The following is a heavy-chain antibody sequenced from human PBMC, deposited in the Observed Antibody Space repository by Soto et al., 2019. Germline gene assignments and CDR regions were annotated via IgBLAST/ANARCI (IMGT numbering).Heavy chain of an antibody. D-gene: IGHD3-10*01. CDR3: ARDRDDYGSGNYYNRFDF. J-gene: IGHJ4*02. V-gene: IGHV1-69*01. CDR2: IIPIFGTP. CDR1: GGIFSTYA. Sequence: QVQLVQSGAEVKTPGSSVKVSCKASGGIFSTYAISWLRQAPGQGLEWMGGIIPIFGTPNYAQRFQGRVTITADESTSTAYMELSRLRSEDTAVYYCARDRDDYGSGNYYNRFDFWGQGTLVTVSS.